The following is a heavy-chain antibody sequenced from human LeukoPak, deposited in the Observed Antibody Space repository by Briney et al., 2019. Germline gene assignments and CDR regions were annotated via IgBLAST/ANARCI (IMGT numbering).Heavy chain of an antibody. CDR2: INQDGSEK. CDR3: SGDPGDY. Sequence: GGSLRLSCAASGFTFSSYWMSWVRQAPGKGLEWVANINQDGSEKYYVDSVKGRFTISRDNARNSLYLQMNSLGVDDTAVYFCSGDPGDYWGQGTLVSVSS. J-gene: IGHJ4*02. D-gene: IGHD7-27*01. V-gene: IGHV3-7*04. CDR1: GFTFSSYW.